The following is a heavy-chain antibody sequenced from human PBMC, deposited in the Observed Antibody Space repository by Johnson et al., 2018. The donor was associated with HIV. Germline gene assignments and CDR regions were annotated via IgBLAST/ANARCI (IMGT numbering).Heavy chain of an antibody. CDR1: GFTFSNYG. Sequence: VQLVESGGGVVQPGRSLRLSCAASGFTFSNYGMHWVRQAPGKGLEWVAVVWLDGRNKYYSDSVKGRFTISRDDSKNTLYLQMNSLRVEDTAVYHCAKVAVATAAGGVALDVWGPGTMVTVSS. CDR3: AKVAVATAAGGVALDV. J-gene: IGHJ3*01. CDR2: VWLDGRNK. D-gene: IGHD6-13*01. V-gene: IGHV3-33*06.